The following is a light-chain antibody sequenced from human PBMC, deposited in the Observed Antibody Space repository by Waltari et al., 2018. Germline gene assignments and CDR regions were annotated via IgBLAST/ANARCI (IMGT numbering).Light chain of an antibody. CDR2: GVN. Sequence: QSALTQPVSVSGSPGQSITISCSGTNSDVGAYNYVSCYPQPPGKVPQVMIYGVNKRPAGVPERFSGSKSCNAASLTVSGLQAEDEADYYCCSYTGSNNWVFGGGTKLTVL. CDR3: CSYTGSNNWV. J-gene: IGLJ3*02. CDR1: NSDVGAYNY. V-gene: IGLV2-8*01.